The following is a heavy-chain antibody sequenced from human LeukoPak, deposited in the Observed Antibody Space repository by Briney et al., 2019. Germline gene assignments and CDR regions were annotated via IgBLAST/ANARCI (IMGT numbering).Heavy chain of an antibody. Sequence: GGSLRLSCAASGFTFSSYAMRWVRQAPGKGLEWVAVISYDGSNKYYADSVKGRFTISRDNSKNTLYLQMDSLRAEDTAVYYCARGSGRYWYFDLWGRGTLVTVSS. CDR2: ISYDGSNK. J-gene: IGHJ2*01. CDR1: GFTFSSYA. D-gene: IGHD6-19*01. V-gene: IGHV3-30-3*01. CDR3: ARGSGRYWYFDL.